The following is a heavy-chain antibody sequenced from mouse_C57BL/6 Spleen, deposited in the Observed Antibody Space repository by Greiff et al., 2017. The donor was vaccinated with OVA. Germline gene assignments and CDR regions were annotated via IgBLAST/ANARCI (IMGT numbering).Heavy chain of an antibody. J-gene: IGHJ3*01. V-gene: IGHV1-64*01. CDR1: GYPFPGYW. CDR3: ARKGVNEGFAY. Sequence: QVQLQQPGAELVKPGASVKLSCKASGYPFPGYWMHWVRQGPGQGLGWMGMIHPNSGSPNYNEKFKSKATLTVDKSSSTAYMQLSSLTSEDSAVYYCARKGVNEGFAYWGQGTLVTVSA. D-gene: IGHD2-1*01. CDR2: IHPNSGSP.